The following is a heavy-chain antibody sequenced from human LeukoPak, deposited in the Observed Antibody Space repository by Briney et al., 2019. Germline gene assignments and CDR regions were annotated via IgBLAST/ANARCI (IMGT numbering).Heavy chain of an antibody. V-gene: IGHV3-48*01. CDR2: ISSSSSTI. J-gene: IGHJ6*03. Sequence: GGSLRLSCAASGFTFSSYSMNWVRQAPGKGLEWVSYISSSSSTIYYADSVKGRFTISRDNAKNSLHLQMSSLRSEDTAVYYCAGDLSSYYDSSGYWGRGYYYMDVWGKGTTVTVSS. D-gene: IGHD3-22*01. CDR3: AGDLSSYYDSSGYWGRGYYYMDV. CDR1: GFTFSSYS.